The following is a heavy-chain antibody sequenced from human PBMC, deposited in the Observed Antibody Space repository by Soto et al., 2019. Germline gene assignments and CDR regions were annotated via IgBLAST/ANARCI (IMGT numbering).Heavy chain of an antibody. CDR1: GFTFSNAW. Sequence: PGGSLRLSCGASGFTFSNAWMSWVRQAPGKGLEWVGRIKSKTDGGTTDYAAPVKGRFTISRDDSETTLYLQMNSLKTEDTAVYYCTRGDSASYYDSSGYYIDYWGQGT. CDR3: TRGDSASYYDSSGYYIDY. CDR2: IKSKTDGGTT. V-gene: IGHV3-15*01. D-gene: IGHD3-22*01. J-gene: IGHJ4*02.